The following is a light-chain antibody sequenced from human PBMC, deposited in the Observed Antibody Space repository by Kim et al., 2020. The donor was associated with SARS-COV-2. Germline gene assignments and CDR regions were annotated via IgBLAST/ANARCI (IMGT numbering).Light chain of an antibody. J-gene: IGLJ3*02. CDR1: SSNIGNNT. V-gene: IGLV1-44*01. CDR3: AAWDDSLNGWV. CDR2: SND. Sequence: QPVLTQPPSASGTPGQRVTISCSGSSSNIGNNTVNWYKQLPGTAPRLLIYSNDERPSGVPDRFSGSKSGTSASLAISGLQSEDEANYYCAAWDDSLNGWVFGGGTKLTVL.